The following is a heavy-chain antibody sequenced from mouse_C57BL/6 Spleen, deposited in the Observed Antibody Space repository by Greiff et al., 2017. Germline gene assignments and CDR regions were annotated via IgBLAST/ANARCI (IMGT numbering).Heavy chain of an antibody. CDR1: GFTFSDYY. CDR3: ASDEGAMDY. V-gene: IGHV5-12*01. CDR2: ISNGGGST. Sequence: DVHLVESGGGLVQPGGSLKLSCAASGFTFSDYYMYWVRQTPEKRLEWVAYISNGGGSTYYPDTVKGRFTISRDNAKNTLYLQMSRLKSEDTAMYYCASDEGAMDYWGQGTSVTVSS. J-gene: IGHJ4*01.